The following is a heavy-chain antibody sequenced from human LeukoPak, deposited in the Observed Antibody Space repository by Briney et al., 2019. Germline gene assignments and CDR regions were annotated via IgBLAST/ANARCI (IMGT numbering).Heavy chain of an antibody. V-gene: IGHV3-73*01. Sequence: GGSLRLSCAASGLTFSGADMHWVRQASGKGLEWVGRIRTKGNRYATAYAASVKGRFTISRDDSKNTAYLQMNGLKTEDTAVYYCIHYGSGSYSTDYWGQGTLVTVSS. J-gene: IGHJ4*02. CDR3: IHYGSGSYSTDY. CDR1: GLTFSGAD. CDR2: IRTKGNRYAT. D-gene: IGHD3-10*01.